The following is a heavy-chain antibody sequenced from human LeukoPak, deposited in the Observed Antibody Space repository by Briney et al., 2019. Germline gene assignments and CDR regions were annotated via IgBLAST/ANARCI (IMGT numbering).Heavy chain of an antibody. D-gene: IGHD3-10*01. CDR1: GGSFSGYY. J-gene: IGHJ5*02. CDR3: AQSLGASTWFGNWFDP. Sequence: SETLSLTCAVYGGSFSGYYWSWIRQPPGKGLEWIGEINHSGSTNYNPSLKSRVTISVDTPKNQFSLKLSSVTAADTAVYYCAQSLGASTWFGNWFDPWGQGTLVTVSS. CDR2: INHSGST. V-gene: IGHV4-34*01.